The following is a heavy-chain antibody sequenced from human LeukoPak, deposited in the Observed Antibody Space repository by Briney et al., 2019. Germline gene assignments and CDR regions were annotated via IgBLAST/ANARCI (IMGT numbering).Heavy chain of an antibody. V-gene: IGHV3-53*01. D-gene: IGHD6-13*01. J-gene: IGHJ4*02. CDR3: AKDSPLRLGSSWYDY. CDR1: GFTVSSNY. Sequence: GGSLRLSCAASGFTVSSNYMSWVRQAPGKGLEWVSIIYSGGSTFYADSVKGRFTISRDNSKNTLYLQMNSLRVEDTAVYYCAKDSPLRLGSSWYDYWGQGTLVTVSS. CDR2: IYSGGST.